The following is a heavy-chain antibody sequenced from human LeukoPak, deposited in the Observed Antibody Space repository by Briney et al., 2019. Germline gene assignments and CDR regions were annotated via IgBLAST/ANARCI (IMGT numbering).Heavy chain of an antibody. J-gene: IGHJ4*02. CDR2: IRLDWNKK. V-gene: IGHV3-30*02. CDR1: GFIHSHYG. D-gene: IGHD1-26*01. Sequence: PGRSVRLSRTACGFIHSHYGIHGVRQPRAKGLEEVALIRLDWNKKYYADSVKGRVTISRDNSKNTVYLQMNSLRAEDTAVYYCAKDPSIVGSTPSGRGGQGTLVTVSS. CDR3: AKDPSIVGSTPSGR.